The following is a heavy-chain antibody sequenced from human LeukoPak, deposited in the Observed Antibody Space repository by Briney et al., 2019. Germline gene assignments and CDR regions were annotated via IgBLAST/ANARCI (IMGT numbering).Heavy chain of an antibody. J-gene: IGHJ4*02. Sequence: SETLSLSCTASGGSISSYYLSWIRQPAGKGLEWIGCIYTSGSTNYNPSPKSRVTMSVDTSKTQSSPKPSSVTAADTAVYHCARGSYGSSGYYPYYFDYWGQGTLVTVSS. V-gene: IGHV4-4*07. D-gene: IGHD3-22*01. CDR2: IYTSGST. CDR3: ARGSYGSSGYYPYYFDY. CDR1: GGSISSYY.